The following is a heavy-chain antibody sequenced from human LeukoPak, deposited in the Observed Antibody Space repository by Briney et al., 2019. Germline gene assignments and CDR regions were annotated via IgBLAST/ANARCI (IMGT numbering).Heavy chain of an antibody. D-gene: IGHD5-18*01. CDR1: GFTFSSYT. CDR3: ARDALHTAHFDY. Sequence: GGSLRLSCAASGFTFSSYTMNWVLQAPGKGLQWVSTVSASSDIHYSDSVKGRFTISRDNARNSLYLQMNSLRDEDTAVYYCARDALHTAHFDYWRQGTLVTVSS. V-gene: IGHV3-48*02. CDR2: VSASSDI. J-gene: IGHJ4*02.